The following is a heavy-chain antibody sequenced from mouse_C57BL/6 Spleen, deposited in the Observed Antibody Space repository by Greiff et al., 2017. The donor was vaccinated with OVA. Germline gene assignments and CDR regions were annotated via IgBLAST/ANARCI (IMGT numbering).Heavy chain of an antibody. CDR3: TRGSGYFAY. Sequence: QVQLQQSGAELVRPGASVTLSCKASGYTFTDYEMHWVKQTPVHGLEWIGAIDPETGGTAYNQKFMGKAILTADKSSSTAYMELRSLTSEDSAVYYCTRGSGYFAYWGQGTLVTVSA. CDR1: GYTFTDYE. J-gene: IGHJ3*01. D-gene: IGHD3-2*02. CDR2: IDPETGGT. V-gene: IGHV1-15*01.